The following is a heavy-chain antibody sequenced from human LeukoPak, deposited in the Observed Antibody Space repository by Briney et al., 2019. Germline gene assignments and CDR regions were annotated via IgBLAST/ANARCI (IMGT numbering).Heavy chain of an antibody. D-gene: IGHD2-15*01. CDR3: AGPAHCSGGVSYHADY. Sequence: GESLKISCKGSGYIFPNYWIGWVRQMPGKGLEWMGIIAPDDSDTRYSPSFQGQVTISADKTVSTTYLQWNSLKASDTAIYYCAGPAHCSGGVSYHADYWGQGTPVTVSS. V-gene: IGHV5-51*01. CDR2: IAPDDSDT. CDR1: GYIFPNYW. J-gene: IGHJ4*02.